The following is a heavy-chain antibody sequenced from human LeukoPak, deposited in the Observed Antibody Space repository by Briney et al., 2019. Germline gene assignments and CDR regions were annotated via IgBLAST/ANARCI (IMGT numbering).Heavy chain of an antibody. V-gene: IGHV4-38-2*02. CDR1: GYSISSGYY. D-gene: IGHD1-26*01. Sequence: SETLSLTCTVSGYSISSGYYWGWIRQPPGKGLEWIGSIYHSGSTYYNPSLKSRVTISVDKSKNQFSLKLSSVTAADTAVYYCASWEGGKYYFDYWGQGTLVTVSS. CDR3: ASWEGGKYYFDY. J-gene: IGHJ4*02. CDR2: IYHSGST.